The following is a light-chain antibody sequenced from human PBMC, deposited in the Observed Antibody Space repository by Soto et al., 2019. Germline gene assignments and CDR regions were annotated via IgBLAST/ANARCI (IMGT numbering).Light chain of an antibody. CDR3: SSFTNSGTLV. CDR2: DVS. J-gene: IGLJ2*01. CDR1: SSDVGGYNY. V-gene: IGLV2-14*01. Sequence: QSALTQPASVSGSPGQSITISCTGTSSDVGGYNYVSWYQQHPGKAPKLMIYDVSNRPSGVSNRFSGSKSGNMASLTISGLQAEDEADYYCSSFTNSGTLVFGGGTKVTVL.